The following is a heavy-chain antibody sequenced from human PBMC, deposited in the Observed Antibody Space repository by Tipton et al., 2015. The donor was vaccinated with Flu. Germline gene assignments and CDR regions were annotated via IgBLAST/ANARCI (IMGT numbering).Heavy chain of an antibody. CDR1: GFTFSDYY. D-gene: IGHD3-3*01. CDR3: ARSPPYYDFWSGYFGGMDV. J-gene: IGHJ6*02. CDR2: ISSSGSTI. V-gene: IGHV3-11*01. Sequence: AASGFTFSDYYMSWIRQAPGKGLEWVSYISSSGSTIYYADSVKGRFTISRDNAKNSLYLQMNSLRAEDTAVYYCARSPPYYDFWSGYFGGMDVWGQGTTVTVSS.